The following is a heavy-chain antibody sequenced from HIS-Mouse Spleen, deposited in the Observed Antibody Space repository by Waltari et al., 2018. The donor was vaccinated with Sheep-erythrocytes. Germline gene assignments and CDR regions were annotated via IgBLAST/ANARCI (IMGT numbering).Heavy chain of an antibody. D-gene: IGHD3-10*01. V-gene: IGHV4-39*07. CDR1: GGSLSSRSSY. J-gene: IGHJ4*02. Sequence: QLQLQESGPGLVKPSETLSLPCTVSGGSLSSRSSYWGWIRQPPGKGREWIGSIYYSGSTYYNPSLKSRVTISVDTSKNQFSLKLSSVTAADTAVYYCARDYVPGIRGYFDYWGQGTLVTVSS. CDR2: IYYSGST. CDR3: ARDYVPGIRGYFDY.